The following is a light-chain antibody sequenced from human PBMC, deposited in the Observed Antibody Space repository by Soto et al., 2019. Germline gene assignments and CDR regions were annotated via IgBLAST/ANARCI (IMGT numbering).Light chain of an antibody. Sequence: QSALTQPASVSGSPGQSITISCTGTSSDVGGYNYVSWYQQHPGKAPKLMLYDVRNRPSGVSNRFSGSKSGNTASLTISGLQAGDAAEDYCRSYTSSSIWVFGGGTKVTV. CDR3: RSYTSSSIWV. V-gene: IGLV2-14*01. CDR1: SSDVGGYNY. CDR2: DVR. J-gene: IGLJ3*02.